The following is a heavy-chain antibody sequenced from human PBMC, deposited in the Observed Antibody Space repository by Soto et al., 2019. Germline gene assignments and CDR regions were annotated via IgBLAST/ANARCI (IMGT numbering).Heavy chain of an antibody. CDR3: ARGGASYYYDRSGYAEYFQH. D-gene: IGHD3-22*01. V-gene: IGHV1-69*12. J-gene: IGHJ1*01. Sequence: QVQLVQSGAEVKKPGSSVKVSCKASGGTFSSYAISWVRQAPGQGLEWMGGIIPIFGTANYAQKFQGRVTITADESTSTAYMELSSLRSEDTAVYYCARGGASYYYDRSGYAEYFQHWGQGTLVTVSS. CDR1: GGTFSSYA. CDR2: IIPIFGTA.